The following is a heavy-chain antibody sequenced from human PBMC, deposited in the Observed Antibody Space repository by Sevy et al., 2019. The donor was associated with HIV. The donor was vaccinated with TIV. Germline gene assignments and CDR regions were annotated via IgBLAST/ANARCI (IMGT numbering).Heavy chain of an antibody. D-gene: IGHD1-7*01. J-gene: IGHJ4*02. V-gene: IGHV3-48*01. CDR1: GFTFSSYS. CDR2: ISSSSSTI. CDR3: ARHARGITGTTLDY. Sequence: GGSLRLSCAASGFTFSSYSMNWVRQAPGKGLEWVSYISSSSSTIYYADSVKGRFTISRDNAKNSLYLQMNSLRAEDTAVYYCARHARGITGTTLDYWGQGTLVTVSS.